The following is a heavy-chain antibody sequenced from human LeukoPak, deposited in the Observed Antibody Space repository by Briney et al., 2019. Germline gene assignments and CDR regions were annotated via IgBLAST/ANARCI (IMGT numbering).Heavy chain of an antibody. Sequence: PGGSLRLSCAASGFTFSDYGMYWVRQAPGKGLEWVAVISYDGDDGSNIYYADSVKGRFTISRDNSKSTLYLQMNSLRPEDTAVYYCAREEVNSPDDTFDVWGQGTMATVSS. D-gene: IGHD1-14*01. V-gene: IGHV3-30*19. CDR1: GFTFSDYG. CDR2: ISYDGDDGSNI. J-gene: IGHJ3*01. CDR3: AREEVNSPDDTFDV.